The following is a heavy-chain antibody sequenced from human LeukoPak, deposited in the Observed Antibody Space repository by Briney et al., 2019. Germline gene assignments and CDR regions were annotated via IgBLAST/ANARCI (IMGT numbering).Heavy chain of an antibody. CDR1: GFTFSGYE. CDR2: VSTTGDIR. CDR3: ARYSRWGTGNWYFDF. V-gene: IGHV3-48*03. J-gene: IGHJ2*01. Sequence: GGSLRLSCAGSGFTFSGYEMNWVRQAPGKGLEWLSYVSTTGDIRHYADSVTGRFTISRDNAENALHLQMNSLRVEDTAIYYCARYSRWGTGNWYFDFWGRGTLVTVSS. D-gene: IGHD6-6*01.